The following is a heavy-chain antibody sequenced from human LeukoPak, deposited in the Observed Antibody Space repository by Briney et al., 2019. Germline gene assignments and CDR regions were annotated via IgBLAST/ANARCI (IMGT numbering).Heavy chain of an antibody. Sequence: SETLSLTCTVSGGSISSYYWSWIRQPPGEGLEWIGYIYYSGSTNYNPSLKSRVTISVDTSKNQFSLKLSSVTAADTAVYYCARVEWGGWSYVFDYWGQGTLVTVSS. D-gene: IGHD6-19*01. CDR1: GGSISSYY. CDR3: ARVEWGGWSYVFDY. CDR2: IYYSGST. J-gene: IGHJ4*02. V-gene: IGHV4-59*01.